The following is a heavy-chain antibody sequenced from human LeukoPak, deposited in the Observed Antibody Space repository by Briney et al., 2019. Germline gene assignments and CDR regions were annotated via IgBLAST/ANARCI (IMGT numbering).Heavy chain of an antibody. J-gene: IGHJ4*02. CDR1: GFTFRSFW. CDR2: IKQDGSEK. D-gene: IGHD3-3*01. V-gene: IGHV3-7*01. Sequence: GGSLRLSCAASGFTFRSFWMSWVRQAPGKGLEWVANIKQDGSEKYYVDSVKGRFTISRDNAKNSLYLQMNYLRAVETAVYYCASRRFLEWLSSPFDYWGQGTLVTVSS. CDR3: ASRRFLEWLSSPFDY.